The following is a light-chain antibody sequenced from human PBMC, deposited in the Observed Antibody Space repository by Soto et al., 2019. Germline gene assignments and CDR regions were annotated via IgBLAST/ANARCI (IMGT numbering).Light chain of an antibody. V-gene: IGKV3-20*01. CDR1: QSVSSSF. Sequence: EILLTQSPATLSLSPGEGATLSCRASQSVSSSFLAWYQQQPGQAPRLLIYATSRRAPGIPDRFSGSGSGTDFTLTISRLEPEDFAVYYCHQFVSSLTFGQGTKVEIK. J-gene: IGKJ1*01. CDR2: ATS. CDR3: HQFVSSLT.